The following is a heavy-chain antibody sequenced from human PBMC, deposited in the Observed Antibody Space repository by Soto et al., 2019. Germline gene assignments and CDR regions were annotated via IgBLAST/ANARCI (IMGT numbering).Heavy chain of an antibody. CDR3: AKQEHGNYPFDY. J-gene: IGHJ4*02. D-gene: IGHD4-17*01. CDR2: IDGSGTNT. Sequence: EVQLLESGGGLVEPGGSLRLSCAASGFTVRSYAMNWVRQAPGKGLEWVSAIDGSGTNTHYADSVRGRFTISRDTSKNTLYLQMNSLRAEDTAVYYCAKQEHGNYPFDYWGQGTLVTVSS. V-gene: IGHV3-23*01. CDR1: GFTVRSYA.